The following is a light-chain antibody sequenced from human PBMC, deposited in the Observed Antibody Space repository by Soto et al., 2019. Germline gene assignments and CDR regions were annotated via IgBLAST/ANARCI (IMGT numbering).Light chain of an antibody. V-gene: IGKV3-20*01. Sequence: EFVLTQSPGTLSLSPGERATLSCRASQSVSSTYLAWYQQKPGQAPRLLIYAASSRATGIPDRFSGSGSGTDFTLTISRLEPEDFAVYYCQQYGSSPLTFGGGTKVDIK. CDR3: QQYGSSPLT. CDR1: QSVSSTY. J-gene: IGKJ4*01. CDR2: AAS.